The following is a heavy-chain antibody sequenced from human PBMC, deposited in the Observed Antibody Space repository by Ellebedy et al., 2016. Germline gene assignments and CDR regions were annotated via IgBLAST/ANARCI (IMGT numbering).Heavy chain of an antibody. CDR2: IYYSGTR. CDR1: GRSITDDY. J-gene: IGHJ4*02. V-gene: IGHV4-59*01. D-gene: IGHD3-16*01. CDR3: ARDRLGWGSLDS. Sequence: SETLSLTCTVSGRSITDDYWSWIRQPPGKGLEWIEHIYYSGTRTYNPSLKSRVTISADTSKNHFSLRLDSVTAADTAVYYCARDRLGWGSLDSWGQGTLVTVSS.